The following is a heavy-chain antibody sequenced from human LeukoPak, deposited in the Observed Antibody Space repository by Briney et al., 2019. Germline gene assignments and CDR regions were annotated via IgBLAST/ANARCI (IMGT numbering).Heavy chain of an antibody. CDR3: ARGPSGYHNT. Sequence: PGGSLSLSCAAAGFTFSSYGMHWVRQAPGKGLEWVAFIRYDGGNKYYADSVKGRFNISRDNSKNTLYLQMTSLRAEDTAVYYCARGPSGYHNTGGQGTLVTVSS. D-gene: IGHD5-12*01. CDR2: IRYDGGNK. CDR1: GFTFSSYG. V-gene: IGHV3-30*02. J-gene: IGHJ4*02.